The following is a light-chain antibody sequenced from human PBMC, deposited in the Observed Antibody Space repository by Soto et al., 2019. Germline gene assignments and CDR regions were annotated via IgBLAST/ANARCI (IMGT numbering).Light chain of an antibody. CDR2: GTS. J-gene: IGKJ1*01. Sequence: AIQMTQSPSSLSASVGDRVIITCRASQAIRTELGWYQQRPGKAPKLLIYGTSNLQSGVPSRFSGSGSGTDFTININGMQSADFTTYYCLQDYRYPRTFGQGTKV. V-gene: IGKV1-6*01. CDR3: LQDYRYPRT. CDR1: QAIRTE.